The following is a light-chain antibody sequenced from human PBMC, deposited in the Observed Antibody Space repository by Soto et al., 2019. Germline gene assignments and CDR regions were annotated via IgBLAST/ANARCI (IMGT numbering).Light chain of an antibody. CDR3: MLYMSGGPVV. V-gene: IGLV8-61*01. Sequence: QAVVTQEPSFSVSPGGTVTLTCGLTSGSVSTTYYPSWYQQTPGQAPRTLIYSTNIRSSGVPDRFSGSLLGNKAALTITGVQADEESDYNCMLYMSGGPVVFGGGTKLTV. CDR1: SGSVSTTYY. CDR2: STN. J-gene: IGLJ2*01.